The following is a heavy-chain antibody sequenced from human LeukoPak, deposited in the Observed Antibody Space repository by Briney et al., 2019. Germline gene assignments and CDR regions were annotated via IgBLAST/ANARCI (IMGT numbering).Heavy chain of an antibody. V-gene: IGHV3-23*01. CDR1: GFTFSSYA. Sequence: GGSLRLSCAASGFTFSSYAMSWVRQAPGKGLEWVSAISGSGGSTYYADSVKGRFTISRDNSKNTLYLQMNSLRAEDTAVYYCAKDKAPLWFGEYYGMDVWGQGTTVTASS. CDR2: ISGSGGST. D-gene: IGHD3-10*01. J-gene: IGHJ6*02. CDR3: AKDKAPLWFGEYYGMDV.